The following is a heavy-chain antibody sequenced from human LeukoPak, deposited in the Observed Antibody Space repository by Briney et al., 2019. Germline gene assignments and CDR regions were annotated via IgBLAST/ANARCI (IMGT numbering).Heavy chain of an antibody. D-gene: IGHD6-6*01. Sequence: GRSLRLSCAASGFTFSSYSMSWVRQAPGKGLEWVSYISSSSSTIYYADSVKGRFTISRDSAKNSLYLQMNSLRAEDTAVYYCARDWAGIAVRPWYFDLWGRGTLVTVSS. CDR1: GFTFSSYS. V-gene: IGHV3-48*01. CDR2: ISSSSSTI. CDR3: ARDWAGIAVRPWYFDL. J-gene: IGHJ2*01.